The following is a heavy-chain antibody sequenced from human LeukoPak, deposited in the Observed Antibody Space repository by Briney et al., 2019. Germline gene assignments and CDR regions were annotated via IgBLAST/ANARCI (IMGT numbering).Heavy chain of an antibody. CDR1: GFTFSSYA. D-gene: IGHD6-13*01. V-gene: IGHV3-23*01. J-gene: IGHJ4*02. CDR3: AGASWIYKSSSWYFSRFPTKELDY. Sequence: PGGSLRLSCAASGFTFSSYAMSWVRQAPGKGLEWVSAISGSGGSTYYADSVKGRFTISRGNSKNTMYLQMDSLRAEDTAVYYCAGASWIYKSSSWYFSRFPTKELDYWGQGTLVTVSS. CDR2: ISGSGGST.